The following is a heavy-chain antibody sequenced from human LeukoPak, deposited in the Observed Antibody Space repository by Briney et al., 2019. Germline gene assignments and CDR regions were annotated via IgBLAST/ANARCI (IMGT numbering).Heavy chain of an antibody. CDR3: AKGKKTPSYGMDV. V-gene: IGHV3-23*01. CDR1: TFAFSSYA. CDR2: ITATGGIS. J-gene: IGHJ6*02. Sequence: GGSLRLSCAASTFAFSSYAMTWVRQAPGKGLEWVSSITATGGISYADSVKGRFTISRDNSKSTLYLQMNSLRAEDTAVYYCAKGKKTPSYGMDVWGQGTTVTVSS.